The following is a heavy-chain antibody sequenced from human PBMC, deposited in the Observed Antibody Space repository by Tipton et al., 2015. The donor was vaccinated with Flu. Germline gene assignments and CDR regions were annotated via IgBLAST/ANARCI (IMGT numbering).Heavy chain of an antibody. CDR3: ARDPGSRMFDP. D-gene: IGHD6-13*01. Sequence: GLVKPSETLSLICTVSGGSISSSVYYWAWIRQPPGKGVEWIGSIYHSGSTYYNPSLKSRVTISVDTSKNQLSLKLTSVTAADTAVYYCARDPGSRMFDPWGQGTLVTVSS. CDR2: IYHSGST. V-gene: IGHV4-39*07. CDR1: GGSISSSVYY. J-gene: IGHJ5*02.